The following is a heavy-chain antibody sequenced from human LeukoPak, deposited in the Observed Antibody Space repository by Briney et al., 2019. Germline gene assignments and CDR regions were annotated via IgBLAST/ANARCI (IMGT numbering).Heavy chain of an antibody. V-gene: IGHV3-48*01. J-gene: IGHJ3*02. CDR3: ARGVGATFHDAFDI. CDR1: GFTFSSYS. CDR2: ISSSSSTI. Sequence: GGSLRLSCAASGFTFSSYSMNWVRQAPGKGLEWVSYISSSSSTIYYADSEKGRFTISRDNAKNSLYLQMNSLRAEDTAVYYCARGVGATFHDAFDIWGQGTMVTVSS. D-gene: IGHD1-26*01.